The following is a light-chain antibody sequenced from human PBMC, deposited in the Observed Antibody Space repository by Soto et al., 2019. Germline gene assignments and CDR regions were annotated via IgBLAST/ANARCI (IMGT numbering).Light chain of an antibody. CDR2: EGS. V-gene: IGLV2-23*01. J-gene: IGLJ3*02. Sequence: QSVLTQPASVSGSPGQSITISCTGTSSDVGSYNFVSWYQQHPGKAPKLMIYEGSKRPSGVSNRFSGSKSGNTASLTISGLQAEDEADYYCCSYVGSSTPWVFGGGTKLTVL. CDR3: CSYVGSSTPWV. CDR1: SSDVGSYNF.